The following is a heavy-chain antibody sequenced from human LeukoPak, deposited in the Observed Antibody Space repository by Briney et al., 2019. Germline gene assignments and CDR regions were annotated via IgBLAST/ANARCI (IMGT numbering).Heavy chain of an antibody. V-gene: IGHV4-4*07. CDR3: ARNSGDY. CDR2: IYTSGNT. J-gene: IGHJ4*02. CDR1: GDSISDFY. Sequence: PSETLSLTCSVSGDSISDFYWSWIRQPAGKGLEWIGRIYTSGNTNYNPSLKSRVTMSLDASKNQFSLKLRSVTAADTAVYYCARNSGDYWGQGTLVTVSS. D-gene: IGHD4-23*01.